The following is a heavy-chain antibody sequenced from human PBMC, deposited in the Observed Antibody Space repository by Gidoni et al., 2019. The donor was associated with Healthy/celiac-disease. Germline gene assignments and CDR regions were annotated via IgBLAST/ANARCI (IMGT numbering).Heavy chain of an antibody. CDR3: ASDITYGMDV. J-gene: IGHJ6*02. V-gene: IGHV1-8*01. CDR2: MNPNSGNT. Sequence: QVQLVQSGAEVTKPGSSVKVSCKASGYTFTSYDINWVRQANGQGLEWLGWMNPNSGNTGYAQKFQGRVTMTRNTSISTAYMELSSLRSEDTAGYYCASDITYGMDVWGQGTTVTVSS. CDR1: GYTFTSYD.